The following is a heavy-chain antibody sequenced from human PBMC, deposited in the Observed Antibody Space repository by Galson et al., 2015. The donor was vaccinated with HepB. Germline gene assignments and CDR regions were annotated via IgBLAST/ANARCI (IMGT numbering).Heavy chain of an antibody. J-gene: IGHJ4*02. CDR3: ARDAIMRLKYYYDSSGYYSDY. Sequence: SVKVSCKASGYTFTSYDINWVRQATGQGLEWMGWMNPSSGNTGYTQKFQGRVTMTRNTSISTASMELSSLTSDDTAVYYCARDAIMRLKYYYDSSGYYSDYWGQGTLVTVSS. D-gene: IGHD3-22*01. V-gene: IGHV1-8*01. CDR2: MNPSSGNT. CDR1: GYTFTSYD.